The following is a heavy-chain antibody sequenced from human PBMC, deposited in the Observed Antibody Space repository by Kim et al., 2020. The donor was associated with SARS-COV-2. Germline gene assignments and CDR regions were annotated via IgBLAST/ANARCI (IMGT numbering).Heavy chain of an antibody. J-gene: IGHJ4*02. CDR2: ISTGDNA. CDR1: GFVVTHTH. V-gene: IGHV3-53*01. CDR3: ARKSPFHGSLDY. Sequence: GGSLRLSCLASGFVVTHTHMTWVRQAPGKGLELVSMISTGDNAYYAHSVKGRFTISRDKTMNTLFLQMNNLRADDTAVNYCARKSPFHGSLDYWGQGTAVAVSS.